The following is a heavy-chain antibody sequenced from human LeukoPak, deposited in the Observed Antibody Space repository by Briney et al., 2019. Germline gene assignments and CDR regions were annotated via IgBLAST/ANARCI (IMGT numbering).Heavy chain of an antibody. V-gene: IGHV1-69*05. CDR2: IIPIFGTA. D-gene: IGHD6-19*01. CDR1: GGTFSSYA. Sequence: SVKVSCKASGGTFSSYAISWVRQAPGQGLEWMGGIIPIFGTANYAQKFQGRVTITTDESTNTAYMELSSLRSEDTAVYYCARDPASGWYYFDYWGQGTLVTVSS. CDR3: ARDPASGWYYFDY. J-gene: IGHJ4*02.